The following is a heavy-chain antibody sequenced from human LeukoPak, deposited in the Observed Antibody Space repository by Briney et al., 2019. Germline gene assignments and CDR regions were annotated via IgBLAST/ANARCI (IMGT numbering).Heavy chain of an antibody. V-gene: IGHV4-61*01. CDR1: GGSVSSGSSY. J-gene: IGHJ5*02. D-gene: IGHD6-13*01. CDR3: ARASKRGVAAAGPSWFDP. CDR2: IYYSGST. Sequence: SETLSLTCIVSGGSVSSGSSYWSWIRHPPGKGLEWIGYIYYSGSTNYNPSLKSRVTISADTSKNQFSLKLSSVTAADTAVYYCARASKRGVAAAGPSWFDPWGRGTLVIVSS.